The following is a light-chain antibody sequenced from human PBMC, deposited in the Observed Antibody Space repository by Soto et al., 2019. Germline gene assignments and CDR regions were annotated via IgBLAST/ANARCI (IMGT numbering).Light chain of an antibody. CDR1: SSDVGGYNY. Sequence: QSVLTQPASVSGSPGQSITISCTGTSSDVGGYNYVCWYKQHPGKAPQLMIYEVTNRPSGVSDRFSGSKSGNTASLTISGLQAEDEADYYCSSYPSSSTLYVFGTGTKVTVL. CDR3: SSYPSSSTLYV. J-gene: IGLJ1*01. CDR2: EVT. V-gene: IGLV2-14*01.